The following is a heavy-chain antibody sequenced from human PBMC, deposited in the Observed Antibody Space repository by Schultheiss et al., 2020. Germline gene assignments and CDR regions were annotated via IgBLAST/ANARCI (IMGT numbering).Heavy chain of an antibody. CDR1: GFSLSTSGMC. CDR3: ARRSVYCSGGSCYPRRVYYYGMDV. V-gene: IGHV4-61*08. Sequence: SGPTLVKPTQTLTLTCTFSGFSLSTSGMCVSWIRQPPGKGLEWIGYIYYSGSTNYNPSLKSRVTISVDTSKNQFSLKLSSVTAEDTAVYYCARRSVYCSGGSCYPRRVYYYGMDVWGQGTTVTVSS. J-gene: IGHJ6*02. CDR2: IYYSGST. D-gene: IGHD2-15*01.